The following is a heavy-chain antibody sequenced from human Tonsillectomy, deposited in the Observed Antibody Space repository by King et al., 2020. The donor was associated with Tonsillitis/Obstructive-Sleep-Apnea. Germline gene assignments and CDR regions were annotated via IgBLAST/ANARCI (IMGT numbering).Heavy chain of an antibody. J-gene: IGHJ5*02. CDR3: ASISRYGDYEGWFDP. CDR2: INHSGST. D-gene: IGHD4-17*01. CDR1: GGSFSGYY. Sequence: VQLQQWGAGLLKPSETLSLTCDVYGGSFSGYYWSWIRQPPGKGLEWIGEINHSGSTNYNPSLKSRVTISVDTSKNQFSLKLSSVTAADTAVYYCASISRYGDYEGWFDPWGQGTLVTVSS. V-gene: IGHV4-34*01.